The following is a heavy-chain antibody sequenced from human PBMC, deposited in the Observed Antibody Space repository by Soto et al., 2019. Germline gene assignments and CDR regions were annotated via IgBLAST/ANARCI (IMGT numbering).Heavy chain of an antibody. CDR2: VNHSGTT. D-gene: IGHD2-2*01. Sequence: QVQLQQWGAGLLKPSETLSLTCAVYGGSFSGYYWTWIRQSPEKGLVWIGEVNHSGTTYYNPSLKTRVTISVHTPKNQFSLKMSSVTAADTAVYYCARGIGYCSSINCYSSRRLRFDSWGQGTLVTVSS. J-gene: IGHJ4*02. CDR1: GGSFSGYY. CDR3: ARGIGYCSSINCYSSRRLRFDS. V-gene: IGHV4-34*01.